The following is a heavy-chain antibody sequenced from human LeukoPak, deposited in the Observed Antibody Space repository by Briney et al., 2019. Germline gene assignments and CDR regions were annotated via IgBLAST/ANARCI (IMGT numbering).Heavy chain of an antibody. V-gene: IGHV3-23*01. Sequence: GGSLRLSCAASGFTFSSYAMSWVRQAPGKGLEWVSGISGSGDNTYYADSVKGRFTISRDNSKNTLYLQMNSLRAEDTAVYYCAKGGGIAAAGTWGYFDYWGQGTLVTVSS. CDR3: AKGGGIAAAGTWGYFDY. CDR2: ISGSGDNT. J-gene: IGHJ4*02. D-gene: IGHD6-13*01. CDR1: GFTFSSYA.